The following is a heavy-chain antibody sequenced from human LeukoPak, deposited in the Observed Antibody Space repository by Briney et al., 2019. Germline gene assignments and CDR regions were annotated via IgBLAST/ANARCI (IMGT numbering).Heavy chain of an antibody. Sequence: GGSLRLSCEASGFSFSSHWMTWVRQAPGKGLEWVANIKKQGSEKYYVDSVEGRFTISRDNAKNSLYLQMNNLRAEGTAMYYCARHTYYVFDIWGQGTMVTVSS. J-gene: IGHJ3*02. V-gene: IGHV3-7*01. CDR3: ARHTYYVFDI. CDR1: GFSFSSHW. CDR2: IKKQGSEK. D-gene: IGHD3-10*01.